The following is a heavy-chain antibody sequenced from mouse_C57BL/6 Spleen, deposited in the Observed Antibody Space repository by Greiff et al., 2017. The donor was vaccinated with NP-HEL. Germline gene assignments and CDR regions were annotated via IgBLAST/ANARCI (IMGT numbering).Heavy chain of an antibody. J-gene: IGHJ2*01. CDR1: GYTFTSYW. CDR3: ARSSIYYGNY. D-gene: IGHD2-1*01. V-gene: IGHV1-53*01. Sequence: ASGYTFTSYWMHWVKQRPGQGLEWIGNINPSNGGTNYNEKFKSKATLTVDKSSSTAYMQLSSLTSEDSAVYYCARSSIYYGNYWGQGTTLTVSS. CDR2: INPSNGGT.